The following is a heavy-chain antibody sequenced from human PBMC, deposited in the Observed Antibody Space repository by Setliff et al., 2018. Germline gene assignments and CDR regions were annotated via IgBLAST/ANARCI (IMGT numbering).Heavy chain of an antibody. J-gene: IGHJ4*02. CDR2: IKQDGSEK. CDR3: ARWRSSSPDDF. CDR1: GFTFSNYW. Sequence: PGGSLRLSCAASGFTFSNYWMSWVRQAPGKGLEWVANIKQDGSEKYYVDSVKGRFTISRDNAKNSLYLQMDSLRDEDTAVYYCARWRSSSPDDFWGQGTLVTVSS. V-gene: IGHV3-7*01. D-gene: IGHD6-6*01.